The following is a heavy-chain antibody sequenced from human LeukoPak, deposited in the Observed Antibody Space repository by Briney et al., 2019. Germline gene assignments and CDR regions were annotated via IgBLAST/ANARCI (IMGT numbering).Heavy chain of an antibody. J-gene: IGHJ4*02. V-gene: IGHV4-34*01. CDR2: INHSGST. D-gene: IGHD6-19*01. Sequence: SETLSLTCAVYGGSFSGYYWSLIRQPPGKGLEWIGEINHSGSTNYNPSLKSRVTISVDTSKNQFSLKLSSVTAADTAVYYCARFGIAVAGIDYWGQGTLVTVSS. CDR3: ARFGIAVAGIDY. CDR1: GGSFSGYY.